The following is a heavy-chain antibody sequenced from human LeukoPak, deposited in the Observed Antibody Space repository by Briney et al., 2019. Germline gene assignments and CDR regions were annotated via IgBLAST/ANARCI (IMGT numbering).Heavy chain of an antibody. V-gene: IGHV3-21*01. Sequence: GGSLRLSCAASGFSFSSHTMNWLRQAPGEGLEWVSSISSSGSYIYYADSMKGRFTISRDNANNSLYLQMNSLRAEDTAVYYCASAPTGTYYFDYWGQGTLVTASS. CDR3: ASAPTGTYYFDY. D-gene: IGHD4-17*01. CDR1: GFSFSSHT. J-gene: IGHJ4*02. CDR2: ISSSGSYI.